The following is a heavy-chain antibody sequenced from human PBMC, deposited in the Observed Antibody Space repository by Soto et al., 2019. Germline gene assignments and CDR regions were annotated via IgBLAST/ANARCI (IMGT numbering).Heavy chain of an antibody. CDR3: ARDFDSSSWYEFDY. Sequence: EVQLVESGGGLVKPGGSLRLSCAASGFTFSSYSVNWVRQAPGKGLEWVSSISSSSSYIYYADSVKGRFTISRDNAKNSLYLQMNSLRAEDTAVYYCARDFDSSSWYEFDYWGQGTLVTVSS. V-gene: IGHV3-21*01. D-gene: IGHD6-13*01. CDR1: GFTFSSYS. CDR2: ISSSSSYI. J-gene: IGHJ4*02.